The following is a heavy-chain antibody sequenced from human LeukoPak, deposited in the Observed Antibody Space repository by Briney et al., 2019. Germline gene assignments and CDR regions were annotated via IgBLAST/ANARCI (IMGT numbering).Heavy chain of an antibody. CDR2: INPNSGGT. V-gene: IGHV1-2*02. CDR3: ATDFYYGSGNYPDY. J-gene: IGHJ4*02. D-gene: IGHD3-10*01. Sequence: ASVKVSCKASGYSFTGYYMFWVRQAPGQGLEWMGWINPNSGGTNYAQRFQGRVTMTRDASISTAYMEPSRLRSDDTAVYYCATDFYYGSGNYPDYWGQGTPVTVSS. CDR1: GYSFTGYY.